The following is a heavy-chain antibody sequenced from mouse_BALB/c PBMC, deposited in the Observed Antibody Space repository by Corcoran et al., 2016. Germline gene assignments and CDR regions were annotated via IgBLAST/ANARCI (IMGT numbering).Heavy chain of an antibody. D-gene: IGHD2-1*01. J-gene: IGHJ1*01. CDR2: IDPANGNT. CDR3: ARCYGNYWYFDV. Sequence: EAQLQQSGAELVKPGASVKLSCTASGFNIKDTYMHWVKQRPEQSLEWIGRIDPANGNTKYDPKFQGKATITADTSSNTAYLQLSSLTSEDTAVYYCARCYGNYWYFDVWGAGTTVTVSS. CDR1: GFNIKDTY. V-gene: IGHV14-3*02.